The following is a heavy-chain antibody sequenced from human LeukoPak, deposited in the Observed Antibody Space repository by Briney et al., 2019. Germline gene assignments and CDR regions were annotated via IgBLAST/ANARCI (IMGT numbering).Heavy chain of an antibody. D-gene: IGHD3-22*01. V-gene: IGHV1-8*01. CDR3: AKEDDSSGYLTHY. Sequence: ASVKVCCKASGYTFTRYDINWVRQATGQGPEWMGWMKPNSGNTGYAQKFQGRVTMTRDTSTNTAYMELRSLTSEDTAVYYCAKEDDSSGYLTHYWGQGTQVTVSS. J-gene: IGHJ4*02. CDR1: GYTFTRYD. CDR2: MKPNSGNT.